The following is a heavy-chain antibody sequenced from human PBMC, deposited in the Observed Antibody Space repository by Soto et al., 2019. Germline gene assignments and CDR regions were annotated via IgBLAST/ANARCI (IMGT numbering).Heavy chain of an antibody. V-gene: IGHV3-23*01. CDR2: ISGSGGST. Sequence: EVQLLESGGGLVQPGGSLRLSCAASGFTFSSYAMSWVRQAPGKGLEWVSAISGSGGSTYYADSVKGRFTISRDNSKNTLYLQMNRLRAEDTAVYYGAKAGVVPAAIGWNYYYGMDVWGQGTTVTVSS. CDR3: AKAGVVPAAIGWNYYYGMDV. J-gene: IGHJ6*02. D-gene: IGHD2-2*02. CDR1: GFTFSSYA.